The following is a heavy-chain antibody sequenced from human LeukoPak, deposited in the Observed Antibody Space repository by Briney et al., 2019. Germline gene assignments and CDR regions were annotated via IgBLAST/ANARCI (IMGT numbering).Heavy chain of an antibody. Sequence: PSETLSLTCSVSTDSTNTYYWSWIRQPPGKGLEWIGEINHSGSTNYNPSLKSRVTISVDTSKNQFSLKLSSVTAADTAVYYCARGLLGSSSWHGDWFDPWGQGTLVTVSS. CDR2: INHSGST. V-gene: IGHV4-34*01. J-gene: IGHJ5*02. CDR3: ARGLLGSSSWHGDWFDP. D-gene: IGHD6-13*01. CDR1: TDSTNTYY.